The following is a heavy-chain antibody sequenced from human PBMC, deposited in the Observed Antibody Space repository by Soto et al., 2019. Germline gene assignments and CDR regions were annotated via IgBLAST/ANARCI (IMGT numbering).Heavy chain of an antibody. J-gene: IGHJ4*02. D-gene: IGHD6-6*01. Sequence: LRLSCAVSGFTFSNYARNWVRQAPGKGLEWVSAIRVSDGNTVYADSVKGRFTISRDNSKNTLYLQMNSLRAEDTAVYYCAKDLGVAARPFDYWGQGTLVTVSS. CDR1: GFTFSNYA. CDR3: AKDLGVAARPFDY. V-gene: IGHV3-23*01. CDR2: IRVSDGNT.